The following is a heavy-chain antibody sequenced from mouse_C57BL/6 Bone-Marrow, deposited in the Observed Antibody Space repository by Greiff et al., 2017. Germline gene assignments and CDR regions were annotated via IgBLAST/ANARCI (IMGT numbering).Heavy chain of an antibody. CDR3: ARDAPGYQFAY. Sequence: EVQVVESGGGLVQSGRSPRLSCATSGFTFSDFYMEWVRQAPGKGLEWIAASRNKANDYTTEYSASVKGRFIVSRDTSQSILYLQMNALRAEDTAIYYCARDAPGYQFAYWGQGTLVTVSA. D-gene: IGHD2-2*01. J-gene: IGHJ3*01. CDR1: GFTFSDFY. V-gene: IGHV7-1*01. CDR2: SRNKANDYTT.